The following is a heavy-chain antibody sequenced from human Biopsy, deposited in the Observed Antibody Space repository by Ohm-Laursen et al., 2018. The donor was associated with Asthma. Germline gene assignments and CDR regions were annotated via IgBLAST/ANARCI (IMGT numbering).Heavy chain of an antibody. CDR3: ALSQFDY. CDR1: GDSSSNYA. CDR2: LIPVLGTP. V-gene: IGHV1-69*13. Sequence: SVKVSCKASGDSSSNYAISWVRQAPGQGLEWMGGLIPVLGTPDHAQMFEGRVTITADESTSTVYMELSSLRSEDTAVYYCALSQFDYWGQGTLPTVSS. J-gene: IGHJ4*02.